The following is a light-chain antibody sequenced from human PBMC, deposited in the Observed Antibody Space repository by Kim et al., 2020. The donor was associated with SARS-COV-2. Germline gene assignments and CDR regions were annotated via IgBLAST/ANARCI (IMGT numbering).Light chain of an antibody. V-gene: IGKV3-15*01. CDR3: QQYNNLPLPCA. Sequence: EIVMTQSPATLSVSPGERATLSCRASQSFGTNLAWYQQKPGQAPRLLLYGTSIRATGIPARFSGSGSGTEFTLTISSLQSEDFAVYYCQQYNNLPLPCAFSQGTRLEI. CDR2: GTS. CDR1: QSFGTN. J-gene: IGKJ2*02.